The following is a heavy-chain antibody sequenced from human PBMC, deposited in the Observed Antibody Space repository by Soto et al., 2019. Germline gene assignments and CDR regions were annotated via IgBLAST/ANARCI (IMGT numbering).Heavy chain of an antibody. V-gene: IGHV3-30*03. CDR1: GFTFSSNA. J-gene: IGHJ5*01. CDR3: ARWVGGSMYDNSGKYDS. CDR2: VAYDGSKT. Sequence: QVQLVEAGGGVVQPGRSLRLTCAASGFTFSSNAMHWVRQAAGKGLEWVALVAYDGSKTYYGDSVRGRFTISRDNSENTLYLQMNRLRAEDTAVYYCARWVGGSMYDNSGKYDSWGQGTLVTVSS. D-gene: IGHD3-22*01.